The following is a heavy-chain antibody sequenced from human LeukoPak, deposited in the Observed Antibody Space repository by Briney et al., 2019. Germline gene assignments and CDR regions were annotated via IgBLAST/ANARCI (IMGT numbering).Heavy chain of an antibody. CDR2: INTDGTVT. D-gene: IGHD3-3*01. J-gene: IGHJ4*02. V-gene: IGHV3-74*01. Sequence: PGGSLRLSCAASGFTFSSYWMIWVRHAPGKGLESVSRINTDGTVTTYADSVKGRFTVSRDNAENTMFLQMNSVRDEDAAVYYCVPKEWVAPPPYSWGQGTLVTVSS. CDR3: VPKEWVAPPPYS. CDR1: GFTFSSYW.